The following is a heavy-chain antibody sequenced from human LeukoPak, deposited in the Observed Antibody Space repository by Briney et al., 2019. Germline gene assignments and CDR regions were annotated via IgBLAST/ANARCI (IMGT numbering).Heavy chain of an antibody. Sequence: PGGSLRLSCAASGFAFSPYAMNWVRQAPGKGLEWVSFITGDSNTIYYADSMKGRFTVSRDNAENSLYLQMNSLSAEDTAVYYCARDSMGGSFDYWGQGTLVTVSS. CDR2: ITGDSNTI. V-gene: IGHV3-48*01. CDR1: GFAFSPYA. D-gene: IGHD3-3*02. J-gene: IGHJ4*02. CDR3: ARDSMGGSFDY.